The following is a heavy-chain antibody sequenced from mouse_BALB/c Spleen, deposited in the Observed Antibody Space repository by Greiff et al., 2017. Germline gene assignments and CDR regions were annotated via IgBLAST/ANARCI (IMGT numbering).Heavy chain of an antibody. CDR2: INPNNGGT. V-gene: IGHV1-18*01. CDR1: GYTFTDYN. D-gene: IGHD4-1*01. CDR3: ARGTGPYYAMDY. J-gene: IGHJ4*01. Sequence: EVQLQQSGPELVKPGASVKIPCKASGYTFTDYNMDWVKQSHGKSLEWIGDINPNNGGTIYNQKFKGKATLTVDKSSSTAYMELRSLTSEDTAVYYCARGTGPYYAMDYWGQGTSVTVSS.